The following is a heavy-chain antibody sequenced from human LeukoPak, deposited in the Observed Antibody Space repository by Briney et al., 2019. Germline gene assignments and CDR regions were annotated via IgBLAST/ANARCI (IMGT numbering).Heavy chain of an antibody. J-gene: IGHJ4*02. CDR3: ARGSDYGDS. V-gene: IGHV4-59*01. CDR1: GGSISSYY. Sequence: PSETLSLTCTVSGGSISSYYWSWIRKPPGKGLEWIGYSSDSGSTNYNPSLKSRVTLLVDTSKNQFSLNLFSVTAADTAVYYCARGSDYGDSWGQGTLVTVSS. CDR2: SSDSGST.